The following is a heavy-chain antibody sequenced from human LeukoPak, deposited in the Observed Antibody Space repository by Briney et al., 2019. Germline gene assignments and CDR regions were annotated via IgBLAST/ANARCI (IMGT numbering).Heavy chain of an antibody. J-gene: IGHJ4*02. CDR2: ISGSADSA. CDR1: GFTFSSYA. CDR3: AKDRVLRGVMGRDDY. V-gene: IGHV3-23*01. D-gene: IGHD3-10*01. Sequence: GGSLRLSCAASGFTFSSYAMSWVRQAPGKGLEWVSTISGSADSAYSASADSVKGRFTISRDNSKNTLYLQMNGLRADDTAVYYCAKDRVLRGVMGRDDYWGQGTLVIVSS.